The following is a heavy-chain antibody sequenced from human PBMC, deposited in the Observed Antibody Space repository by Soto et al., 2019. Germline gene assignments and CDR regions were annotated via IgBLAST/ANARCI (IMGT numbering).Heavy chain of an antibody. CDR1: GFTVSSND. D-gene: IGHD6-6*01. V-gene: IGHV3-53*02. CDR3: AILSN. J-gene: IGHJ4*02. Sequence: EVQLVETGGGLIQPVGSLRLSCAASGFTVSSNDMNRVRQAPGKGLEWLSIIYSDGTTYYADSVKGRFTISRDNFKNTLYLQMNNLRAEDTAVYYCAILSNWGQGTLVTVSS. CDR2: IYSDGTT.